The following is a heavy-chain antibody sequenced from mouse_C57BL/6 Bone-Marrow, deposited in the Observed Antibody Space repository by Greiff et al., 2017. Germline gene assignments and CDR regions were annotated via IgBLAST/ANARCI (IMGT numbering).Heavy chain of an antibody. CDR3: ARDPITTVVSDY. D-gene: IGHD1-1*01. Sequence: QVQLQQSGAELARPGASVKLSCKASGYTFTSYGISWVKQRTGQGLEWIGEIYPRSGNTYYNEKFKGKATLTADKSSSTAYMELRSLTSEDSAVYFCARDPITTVVSDYWGQGTTLTVAS. V-gene: IGHV1-81*01. CDR1: GYTFTSYG. J-gene: IGHJ2*01. CDR2: IYPRSGNT.